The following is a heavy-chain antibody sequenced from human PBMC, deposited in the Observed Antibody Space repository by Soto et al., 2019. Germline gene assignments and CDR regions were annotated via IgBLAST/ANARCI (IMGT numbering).Heavy chain of an antibody. CDR1: GFTFSSNG. J-gene: IGHJ4*02. Sequence: QVQLVESGGGVVQPGRSLRLSCAASGFTFSSNGMHWVRQAPGKGLEWVAVISYDGSNKYYADSVKGRFTISRDNSKNTLYLQMNSLRAEDTAVYYCAKDLSYWGQGTLVTVSS. V-gene: IGHV3-30*18. CDR3: AKDLSY. CDR2: ISYDGSNK.